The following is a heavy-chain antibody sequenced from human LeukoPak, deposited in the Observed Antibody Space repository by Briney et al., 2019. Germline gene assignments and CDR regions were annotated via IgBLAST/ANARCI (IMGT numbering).Heavy chain of an antibody. CDR3: AKDTYSSGYYYFDY. V-gene: IGHV3-9*01. Sequence: GRSLRLSCAASGFTFDDYAMHWVRQAPGKGLEWVSGISWNSGSIGYADSVKGRFTISRDNAKNSLYLQVNSLRAEDTALYYCAKDTYSSGYYYFDYWGQGTLVTVSS. D-gene: IGHD3-22*01. J-gene: IGHJ4*02. CDR1: GFTFDDYA. CDR2: ISWNSGSI.